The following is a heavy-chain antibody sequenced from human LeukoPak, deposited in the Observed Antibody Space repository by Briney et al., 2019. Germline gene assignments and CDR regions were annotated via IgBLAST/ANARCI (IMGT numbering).Heavy chain of an antibody. D-gene: IGHD3-22*01. V-gene: IGHV3-23*01. CDR1: GFTFSSYA. J-gene: IGHJ4*02. CDR2: ISGSGGST. Sequence: GGSLRLSCAASGFTFSSYAMSWVRQAPGKGLEWVSAISGSGGSTYYADSVKGRFTISRDNSKNTLYLQMSSLRAEDTAVYYCAKGGSGYYYFFDYWGQGTLVTVSS. CDR3: AKGGSGYYYFFDY.